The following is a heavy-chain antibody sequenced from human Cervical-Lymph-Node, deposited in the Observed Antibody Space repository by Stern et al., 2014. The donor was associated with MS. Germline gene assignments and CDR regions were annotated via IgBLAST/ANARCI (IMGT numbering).Heavy chain of an antibody. V-gene: IGHV2-5*02. Sequence: QITLKESGPTLVKPTQTLTLTCTFSGFSLTSRGVGVGWIRQPPGKALEWLALIFWDDDKRYSPSLKSRLTITKDTSKNQVVLTMTNVDPVDTATYYCAHRSVLPGFYEAFDMWGQGTVVTVSS. J-gene: IGHJ3*02. CDR1: GFSLTSRGVG. CDR3: AHRSVLPGFYEAFDM. D-gene: IGHD3-9*01. CDR2: IFWDDDK.